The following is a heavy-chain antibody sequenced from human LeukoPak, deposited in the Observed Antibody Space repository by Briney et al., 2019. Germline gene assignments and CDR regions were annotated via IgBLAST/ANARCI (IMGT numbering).Heavy chain of an antibody. CDR3: ARDGDVSGYSD. Sequence: GGSLRLSCAGSGFTFSPYWMGWVRQAPGEGLEWVANIKQDGSEKYYVDSVKGRFAISRDNAKNSLYLQMNSLRAEDTAVYYCARDGDVSGYSDWGQGTPVTVSS. J-gene: IGHJ4*02. CDR2: IKQDGSEK. CDR1: GFTFSPYW. V-gene: IGHV3-7*01. D-gene: IGHD3-22*01.